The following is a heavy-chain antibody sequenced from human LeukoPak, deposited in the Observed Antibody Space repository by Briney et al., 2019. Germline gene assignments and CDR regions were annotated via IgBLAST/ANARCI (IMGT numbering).Heavy chain of an antibody. CDR2: IIPIFGTA. CDR1: GGTFSSYA. Sequence: VASVKVSCKASGGTFSSYAISWVRQAPGQGLEWMGGIIPIFGTANYAQKFQGRVTITTDESTSTAYMELSSLRSEDTAVYYCARGPVDHSVGYFDLWGRGTLVTVSS. J-gene: IGHJ2*01. V-gene: IGHV1-69*05. D-gene: IGHD5-12*01. CDR3: ARGPVDHSVGYFDL.